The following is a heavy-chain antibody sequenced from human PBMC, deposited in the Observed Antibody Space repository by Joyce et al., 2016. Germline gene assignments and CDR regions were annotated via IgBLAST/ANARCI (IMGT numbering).Heavy chain of an antibody. Sequence: EVQLVESGGGLVEPGGSMRISCAASGFTCRTSSMSWFRQAPGKGLEWVSAISGDSTYIFYADSGKGRFTVSIDNAKNSLYLQMNTLRAEDTAVFFCARGGLVYDYSMDVWGQGTTVTVSS. J-gene: IGHJ6*02. D-gene: IGHD2-8*02. V-gene: IGHV3-21*02. CDR3: ARGGLVYDYSMDV. CDR1: GFTCRTSS. CDR2: ISGDSTYI.